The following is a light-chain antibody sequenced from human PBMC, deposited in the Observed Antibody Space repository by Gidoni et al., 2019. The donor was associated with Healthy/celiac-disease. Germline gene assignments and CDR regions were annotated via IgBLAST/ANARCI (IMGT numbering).Light chain of an antibody. CDR1: SSDVGGYNY. CDR3: SSYTSSSTPV. V-gene: IGLV2-14*01. CDR2: EVS. Sequence: QSALTQPPSVSGSPGPSITISCTGTSSDVGGYNYVSWYQQHPGKAPKLMIYEVSNRPSGVSNRFSGSKSGNTASLTISGLQAEDEADYYCSSYTSSSTPVFGGGTKLTVL. J-gene: IGLJ2*01.